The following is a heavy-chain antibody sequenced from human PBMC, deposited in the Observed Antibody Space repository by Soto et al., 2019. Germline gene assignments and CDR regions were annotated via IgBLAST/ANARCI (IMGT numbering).Heavy chain of an antibody. V-gene: IGHV3-30-3*01. CDR2: VSCDGSNK. D-gene: IGHD6-13*01. CDR1: GFTFSTHA. CDR3: AGDQTGITTAGGGRIDH. Sequence: QVQLVESGGGVVQPGRSLRLSCAASGFTFSTHAMHWVRQAPGKGLECVAIVSCDGSNKYYADSVKGRFTISRDNSKNTLYLQMSGLTPADTAFYYWAGDQTGITTAGGGRIDHWGQGTLVTVSS. J-gene: IGHJ4*02.